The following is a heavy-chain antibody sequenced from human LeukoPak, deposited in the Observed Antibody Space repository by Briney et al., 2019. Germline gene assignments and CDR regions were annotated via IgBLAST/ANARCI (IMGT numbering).Heavy chain of an antibody. J-gene: IGHJ6*04. CDR3: AKDSLITMVRGVVVNYYGMDV. V-gene: IGHV3-30*18. Sequence: GGTLRFSCAASGFTFNSYGMAWDRQAPGKGLEWVTVLSYDGSNKYYADSVKGRFTISRDNSKNTQYLQMNSLRAESTAVYYCAKDSLITMVRGVVVNYYGMDVWGKGTTVTVSS. D-gene: IGHD3-10*01. CDR2: LSYDGSNK. CDR1: GFTFNSYG.